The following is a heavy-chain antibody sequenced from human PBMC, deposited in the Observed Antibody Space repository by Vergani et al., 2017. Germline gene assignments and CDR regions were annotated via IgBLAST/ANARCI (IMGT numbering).Heavy chain of an antibody. CDR2: INWNGDST. CDR1: GFTFDDYG. D-gene: IGHD3-16*01. CDR3: VRDFILPGAGYYYYYGMDV. V-gene: IGHV3-20*04. J-gene: IGHJ6*02. Sequence: EVQLLESGGGLVRPGGSLRLSCAASGFTFDDYGMSWVRQAPGKGLEWVSSINWNGDSTGYADSVKGRFTVSRDNAKNSLHLQMNSLRAEDTALYYCVRDFILPGAGYYYYYGMDVWGQGTTVTVSS.